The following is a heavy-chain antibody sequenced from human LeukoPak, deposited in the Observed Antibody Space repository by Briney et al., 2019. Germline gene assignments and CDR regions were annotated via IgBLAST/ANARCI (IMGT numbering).Heavy chain of an antibody. CDR1: GYTFTSYG. V-gene: IGHV1-18*01. CDR2: ISAYNGNT. Sequence: ASVKVSCKASGYTFTSYGISWVRQAPGQGLEWMGWISAYNGNTNYAQKLQGRVTMTTDTSTSTAYMELRSLRSEDTAVYYCARGKEGRWLQSWSRAFDIWGQGTMVTVSS. D-gene: IGHD5-24*01. CDR3: ARGKEGRWLQSWSRAFDI. J-gene: IGHJ3*02.